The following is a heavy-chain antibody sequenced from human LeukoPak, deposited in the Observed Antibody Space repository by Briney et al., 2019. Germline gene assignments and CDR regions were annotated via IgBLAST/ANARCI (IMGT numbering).Heavy chain of an antibody. D-gene: IGHD6-19*01. J-gene: IGHJ4*02. CDR2: IYYSGST. Sequence: SETLSLTCTVSGGSISSGGYYWSWIRQHPGKGLEWIGYIYYSGSTYYNPSLKSRVTISVDTSKNQFSLKLSSVTAADTAVYYCARAGPSQTQPYLIDYWGQGTLVTVSS. V-gene: IGHV4-31*03. CDR3: ARAGPSQTQPYLIDY. CDR1: GGSISSGGYY.